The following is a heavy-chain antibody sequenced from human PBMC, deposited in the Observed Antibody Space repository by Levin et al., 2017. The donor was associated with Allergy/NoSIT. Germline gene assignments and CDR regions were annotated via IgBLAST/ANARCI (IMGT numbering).Heavy chain of an antibody. CDR2: IYYSGST. D-gene: IGHD3-10*01. CDR1: GGSISSYY. CDR3: ARVGFGELFLDY. V-gene: IGHV4-59*01. J-gene: IGHJ4*02. Sequence: SETLSLTCTVSGGSISSYYWSWIRQPPGKGLEWIGYIYYSGSTNYNPSLKSRVTISVDTSKNQFSLKLSSVTAADTAVYYCARVGFGELFLDYWGQGTLVTVSS.